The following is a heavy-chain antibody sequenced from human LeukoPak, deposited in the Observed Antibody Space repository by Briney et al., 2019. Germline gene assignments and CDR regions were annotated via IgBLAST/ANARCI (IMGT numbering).Heavy chain of an antibody. D-gene: IGHD6-13*01. CDR2: IIPIFGTA. J-gene: IGHJ5*02. V-gene: IGHV1-69*13. CDR3: ARDRLTDVGYSGSFNWFDP. CDR1: GGTFSSYA. Sequence: SVKVSCKASGGTFSSYAISWVLQAPGQGLEWMGGIIPIFGTANYAQKFQGRVTITADESTSTAYMELSSLRSEDTAVYYCARDRLTDVGYSGSFNWFDPWGQGTLVTVSS.